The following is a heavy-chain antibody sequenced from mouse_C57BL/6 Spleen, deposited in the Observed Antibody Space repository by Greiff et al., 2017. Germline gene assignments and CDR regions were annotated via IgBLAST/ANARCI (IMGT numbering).Heavy chain of an antibody. J-gene: IGHJ3*01. CDR2: IYPGDGDT. D-gene: IGHD4-1*01. V-gene: IGHV1-80*01. CDR3: AELGRFAY. CDR1: GYAFSSYW. Sequence: QVHVKQSGAELVKPGASVKISCKASGYAFSSYWMNWVKQRPGKGLEWIGQIYPGDGDTNYNGKFKGKATLTADKSSSTAYMQLSSLTSEDSAVYFCAELGRFAYWGQGTLVTVSA.